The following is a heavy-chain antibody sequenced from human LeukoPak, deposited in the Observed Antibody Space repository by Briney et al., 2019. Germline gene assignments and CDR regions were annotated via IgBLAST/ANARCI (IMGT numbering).Heavy chain of an antibody. CDR3: ATYSDGWHYFDY. J-gene: IGHJ4*02. Sequence: SQTLSLTCTVSGDSISGGNRYWSWVRQPAGEGREWIGRFYNSGNIKYNPSLKSRVTISVDTSKNQFSLKLSSVTAADTAVYYCATYSDGWHYFDYWGQGTLVTVSS. CDR2: FYNSGNI. V-gene: IGHV4-61*02. D-gene: IGHD5-24*01. CDR1: GDSISGGNRY.